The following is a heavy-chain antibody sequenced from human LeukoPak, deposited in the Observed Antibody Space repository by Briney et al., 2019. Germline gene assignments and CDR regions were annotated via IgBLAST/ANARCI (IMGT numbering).Heavy chain of an antibody. CDR3: ARRGGYGDSYWYFDL. CDR2: INSDGSST. V-gene: IGHV3-74*01. J-gene: IGHJ2*01. CDR1: GFTFSSYW. Sequence: GGSLRLSCAASGFTFSSYWMHWVRQAPGKGLVWVSRINSDGSSTSYADSVKGRFTTSRDNAKNTLYLQMNSLRAEDTAVYYCARRGGYGDSYWYFDLWGRGTLVTVSS. D-gene: IGHD4-17*01.